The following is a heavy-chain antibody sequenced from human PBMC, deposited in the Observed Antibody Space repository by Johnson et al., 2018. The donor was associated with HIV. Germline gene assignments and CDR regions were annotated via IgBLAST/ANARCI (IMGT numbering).Heavy chain of an antibody. CDR3: ARSTGWGLCDAFDI. CDR1: GFTFDDYG. D-gene: IGHD2-2*01. Sequence: VQLVESGGGVVRPGGSLRLSCAASGFTFDDYGMSWVRQAPGKGLEWVSGINWNSGSIGYADSVKGRFTISRDNAKNSLYMQTNSLRAEDTAVYYWARSTGWGLCDAFDIWGQGTMVTVSS. CDR2: INWNSGSI. V-gene: IGHV3-20*04. J-gene: IGHJ3*02.